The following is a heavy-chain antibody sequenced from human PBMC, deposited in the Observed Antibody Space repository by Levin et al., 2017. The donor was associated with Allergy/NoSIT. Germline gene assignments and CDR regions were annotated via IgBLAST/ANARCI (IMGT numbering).Heavy chain of an antibody. CDR3: ARKFGGVTTKNVFDL. Sequence: GGSLRLSCAASAFTFSSYPMSWVRQAPGKGLEWVSAISGGGGTAYHADSVKGRFTISRDNSKNTLYLQMNSLRAEDTALYYCARKFGGVTTKNVFDLWGQGTMVTVSS. V-gene: IGHV3-23*01. D-gene: IGHD4-17*01. J-gene: IGHJ3*01. CDR2: ISGGGGTA. CDR1: AFTFSSYP.